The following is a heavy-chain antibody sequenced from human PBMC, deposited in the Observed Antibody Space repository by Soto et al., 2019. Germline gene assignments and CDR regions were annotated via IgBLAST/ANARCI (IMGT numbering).Heavy chain of an antibody. J-gene: IGHJ3*02. Sequence: GASVKVSFKASGGTFSSYAISWVRQAPGQGLEWMGGIIPIFGTANYAQKFQGRVTITADESTSTAYMELSSLRSEDTAVYYCARDSKVNPGFCDIWGQGTMVTVSS. D-gene: IGHD3-3*01. CDR2: IIPIFGTA. V-gene: IGHV1-69*13. CDR3: ARDSKVNPGFCDI. CDR1: GGTFSSYA.